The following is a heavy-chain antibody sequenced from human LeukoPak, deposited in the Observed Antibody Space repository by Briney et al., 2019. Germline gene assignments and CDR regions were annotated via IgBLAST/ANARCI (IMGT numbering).Heavy chain of an antibody. D-gene: IGHD1-26*01. CDR2: INTDGRIT. Sequence: GGSLGLSCVGSGFSFRYFAIHWVRQAPGKGLVYVSVINTDGRITYYADSVKGRFTISRDNSKNTVYLQMGSLRGDDMAVYYCTRDGGSFCDFDYWGQGALVTVSS. CDR3: TRDGGSFCDFDY. V-gene: IGHV3-64*02. J-gene: IGHJ4*02. CDR1: GFSFRYFA.